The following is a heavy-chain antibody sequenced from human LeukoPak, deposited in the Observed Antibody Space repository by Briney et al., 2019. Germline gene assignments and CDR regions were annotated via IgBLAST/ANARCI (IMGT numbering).Heavy chain of an antibody. J-gene: IGHJ4*02. CDR1: GYTFTSYG. D-gene: IGHD2-2*01. Sequence: GASVKVSCKDSGYTFTSYGINWVRQATGQGLAWMGWMNPNSGNTGYAQKFQGRVTITRNTSISTAYMELSSLRSEDTAVYYCARAPAPAAPFDYWGQGTLVTVSS. CDR2: MNPNSGNT. CDR3: ARAPAPAAPFDY. V-gene: IGHV1-8*03.